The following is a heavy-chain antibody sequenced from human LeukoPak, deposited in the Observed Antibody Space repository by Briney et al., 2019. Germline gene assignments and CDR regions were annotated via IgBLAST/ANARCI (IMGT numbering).Heavy chain of an antibody. CDR3: ARGEIMITFGGVIVNPYYYYGMDV. D-gene: IGHD3-16*02. CDR1: GYTFTSYD. Sequence: ASVKVSCKASGYTFTSYDINWVRQATGQGLEWMGWMNPNSGNTGYAQKFQGRVTMTRNTSISTAYMELSSPRSEDTAVYYCARGEIMITFGGVIVNPYYYYGMDVWGQGTTVTVSS. V-gene: IGHV1-8*01. J-gene: IGHJ6*02. CDR2: MNPNSGNT.